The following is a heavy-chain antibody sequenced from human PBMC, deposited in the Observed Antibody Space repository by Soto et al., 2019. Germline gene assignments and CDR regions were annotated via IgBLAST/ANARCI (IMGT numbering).Heavy chain of an antibody. V-gene: IGHV4-4*07. CDR1: VPPSVVIT. J-gene: IGHJ4*02. D-gene: IGHD5-12*01. CDR2: FMPLETL. Sequence: PSETCPSPAMSLVPPSVVITGAGSVSPPGRDWSGSGEFMPLETLTTIPPSRVTISVDTSKNQFSLKLSSVTAADTAVYYCARSQALEMATIDYWGQGTLVTVSS. CDR3: ARSQALEMATIDY.